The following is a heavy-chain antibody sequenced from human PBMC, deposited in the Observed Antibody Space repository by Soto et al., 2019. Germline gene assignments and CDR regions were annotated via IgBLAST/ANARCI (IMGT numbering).Heavy chain of an antibody. D-gene: IGHD3-10*01. V-gene: IGHV3-33*01. CDR1: GFTFSAYG. CDR3: ARVGGSVTSDY. J-gene: IGHJ4*02. Sequence: QVQLVESGGGVVQPGKSLRLSCAASGFTFSAYGMHWVRRAPGKGLEWVAMIYYDGSNIYYADSVKGRFTISRDNSKNTLYRQMNSLRAEDTAVYYCARVGGSVTSDYWGQGTLVTVSS. CDR2: IYYDGSNI.